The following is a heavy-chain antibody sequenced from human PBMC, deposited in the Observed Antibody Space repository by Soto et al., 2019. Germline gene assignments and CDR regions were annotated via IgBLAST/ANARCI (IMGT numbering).Heavy chain of an antibody. V-gene: IGHV5-51*01. CDR3: PRPLRPFNYDFWSGYPIYCMDV. J-gene: IGHJ6*02. Sequence: GESLKISCKGSGYSFTSYWIGWVRQMPGKGLEWMGIIYPGDSDTRYSPSFQGQVTISADKSISTAYLQWSSLKASDTAMYYCPRPLRPFNYDFWSGYPIYCMDVWGEATTVTVS. CDR2: IYPGDSDT. CDR1: GYSFTSYW. D-gene: IGHD3-3*01.